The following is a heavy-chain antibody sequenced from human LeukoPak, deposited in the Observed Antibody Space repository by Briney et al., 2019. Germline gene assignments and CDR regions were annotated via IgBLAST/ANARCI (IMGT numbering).Heavy chain of an antibody. CDR2: IYTSGSI. CDR3: AREGYGYCSSTSCSNWFDP. V-gene: IGHV4-4*07. D-gene: IGHD2-2*01. CDR1: GGSISSYY. J-gene: IGHJ5*02. Sequence: SETLSLTCTVSGGSISSYYWSWIRQPAGKGLEWIGRIYTSGSINYNPSLKSRVTMSVDTSKNQFSLKLSSVTAADTAVYYCAREGYGYCSSTSCSNWFDPWGQGTLVTVSS.